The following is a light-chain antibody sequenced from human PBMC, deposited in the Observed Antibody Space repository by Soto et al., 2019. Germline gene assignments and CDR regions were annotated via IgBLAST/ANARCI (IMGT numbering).Light chain of an antibody. CDR3: SSYAGSNNFENVV. CDR2: EVS. CDR1: SSDVGGYNY. V-gene: IGLV2-8*01. Sequence: QSVLTQPPSASGSPGQSVTISCTGTSSDVGGYNYVSWYQQHPGKAPKLMIYEVSKRPSGVPDRFSGSKSGNMASLTVSGLQAEDEADYYCSSYAGSNNFENVVFGGGTKLTVL. J-gene: IGLJ2*01.